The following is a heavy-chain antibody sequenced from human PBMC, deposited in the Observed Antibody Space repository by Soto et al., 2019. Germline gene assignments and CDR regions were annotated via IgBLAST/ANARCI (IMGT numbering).Heavy chain of an antibody. J-gene: IGHJ4*02. CDR1: GFTFSNAW. CDR2: IKSKTDGGTT. CDR3: TTVYFRGPNWNPIVYYFDY. Sequence: EVQLVESGGGLVKPGGSLRLSCAASGFTFSNAWMSWVRQAPGKGLEWVGGIKSKTDGGTTDYAAPVKGRFTISRDDSKNTLYLKMNSLKTEDTAVYYCTTVYFRGPNWNPIVYYFDYWGQGTLVTVSS. V-gene: IGHV3-15*01. D-gene: IGHD1-1*01.